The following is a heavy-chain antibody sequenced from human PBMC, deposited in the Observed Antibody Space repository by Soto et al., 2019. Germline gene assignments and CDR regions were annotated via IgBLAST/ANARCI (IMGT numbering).Heavy chain of an antibody. D-gene: IGHD3-3*01. CDR3: AHGVGSGNSSYFQH. CDR2: IYWDDDE. V-gene: IGHV2-5*02. J-gene: IGHJ1*01. CDR1: GFSLSTSGVG. Sequence: QITLKESGPTLVKPTQTLTLTCTFSGFSLSTSGVGVGWIRQPPGKALEWLAVIYWDDDERYSPSLKTRLTITKHTAKTQGVLTMTNGDPVDTATYCCAHGVGSGNSSYFQHWGQGTLVTVSS.